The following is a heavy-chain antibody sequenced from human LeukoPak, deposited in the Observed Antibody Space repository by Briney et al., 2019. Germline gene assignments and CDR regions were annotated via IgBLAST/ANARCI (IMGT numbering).Heavy chain of an antibody. CDR2: ITSSSSYI. V-gene: IGHV3-21*01. J-gene: IGHJ4*02. CDR1: GFTFNKYT. CDR3: ARESYWYGSAH. Sequence: PGGSLRLSCAASGFTFNKYTMNWVRQAPGKGLEWVSSITSSSSYIYYADSVKGRFTISRDNAKKSLSLQMNSLRAEDTAVYYCARESYWYGSAHWGQGTLVTVSS. D-gene: IGHD2-8*02.